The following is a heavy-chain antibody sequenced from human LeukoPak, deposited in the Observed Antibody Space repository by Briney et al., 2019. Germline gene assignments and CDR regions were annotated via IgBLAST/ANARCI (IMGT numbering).Heavy chain of an antibody. Sequence: ASVKVSCKASGHTLTVHYIHWVRQGPGQGLEWMGWISAYNGNTNYAQKLQGRVTMTTDTSTSTAYMELRSLRSDDTAVYYCARGVGSGINRWFDPWGQGTLVTVSS. D-gene: IGHD3-10*01. J-gene: IGHJ5*02. V-gene: IGHV1-18*04. CDR3: ARGVGSGINRWFDP. CDR1: GHTLTVHY. CDR2: ISAYNGNT.